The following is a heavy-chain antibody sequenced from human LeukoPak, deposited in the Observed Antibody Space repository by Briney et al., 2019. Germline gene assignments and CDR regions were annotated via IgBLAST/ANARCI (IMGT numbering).Heavy chain of an antibody. J-gene: IGHJ1*01. CDR2: IIPIFGTA. D-gene: IGHD4-17*01. Sequence: ASVKVSCKASGGTFSSYAISWVRQAPGQGLEWMGGIIPIFGTANYAQKFQGRVTITADESTSTAYTELSSLRSEDTAVYYCAREVGLRRYFQHWGQGTLVTVSS. CDR1: GGTFSSYA. CDR3: AREVGLRRYFQH. V-gene: IGHV1-69*13.